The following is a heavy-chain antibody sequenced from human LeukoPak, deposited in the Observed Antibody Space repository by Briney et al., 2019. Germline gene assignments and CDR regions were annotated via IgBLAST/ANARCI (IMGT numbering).Heavy chain of an antibody. CDR1: GGSVSISNYY. J-gene: IGHJ4*02. Sequence: PSETLSLTCTVSGGSVSISNYYWGWVRQPPGKGLEWVGSIYYSGNTYYNPSPKSRVTISVDTSQNQFSLKLFSSTAADTAVYYCSRHAHSPSYEFWGQGILVTVSS. CDR2: IYYSGNT. CDR3: SRHAHSPSYEF. D-gene: IGHD3-3*01. V-gene: IGHV4-39*01.